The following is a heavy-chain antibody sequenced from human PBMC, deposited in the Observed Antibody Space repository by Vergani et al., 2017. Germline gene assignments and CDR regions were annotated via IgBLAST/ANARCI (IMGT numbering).Heavy chain of an antibody. CDR3: ARARRSGDFWSGHYFDY. J-gene: IGHJ4*02. CDR1: GGSISSGSYY. D-gene: IGHD3-3*01. CDR2: IYTSGTT. Sequence: QVQLQESGPGLVKPSQTLSLTCTVSGGSISSGSYYWSWIRQPAGKGLEWIGRIYTSGTTSYNPSLKSRVTISVDTSKNQFSLKLSSVTAADTAVYYCARARRSGDFWSGHYFDYWGQGTLVTVSS. V-gene: IGHV4-61*02.